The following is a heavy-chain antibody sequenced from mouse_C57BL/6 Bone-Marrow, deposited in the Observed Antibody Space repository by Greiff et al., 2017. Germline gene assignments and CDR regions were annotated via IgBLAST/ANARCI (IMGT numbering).Heavy chain of an antibody. Sequence: EVNVVESGAELVRPGASVKLSCTASGFNIKDDYMHWVKQRPEQGLEWIGWIDPENGDTEYASKFQGKATITVDTSSNTAYLQLSSLTSEDAAVYCGTRVAYWGRGTLVTVSA. CDR2: IDPENGDT. V-gene: IGHV14-4*01. J-gene: IGHJ3*01. CDR1: GFNIKDDY. CDR3: TRVAY.